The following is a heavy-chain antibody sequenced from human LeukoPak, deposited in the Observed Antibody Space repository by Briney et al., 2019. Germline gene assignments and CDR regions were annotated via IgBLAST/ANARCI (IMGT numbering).Heavy chain of an antibody. J-gene: IGHJ6*03. CDR3: ARDGPPYDFWSGYNYYYYYMDV. V-gene: IGHV1-2*02. Sequence: GASVKVSCKASGYTFTGYYMHWVRQAPGQGLEWMGWINPNSGGTNYAQKFQGRVTMTRDTSISTAYMELSRLRSDDTAVYYCARDGPPYDFWSGYNYYYYYMDVWGKGTTVTVSS. CDR1: GYTFTGYY. D-gene: IGHD3-3*01. CDR2: INPNSGGT.